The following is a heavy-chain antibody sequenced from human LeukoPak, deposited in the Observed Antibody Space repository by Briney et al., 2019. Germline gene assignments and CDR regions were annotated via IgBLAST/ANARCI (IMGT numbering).Heavy chain of an antibody. CDR1: GYTFTNYY. Sequence: ASVKVSCKASGYTFTNYYMHWVRQAPGQGLEWMGIINPSGGSTSYAQKFQGRVTMTRDMSTSTVYMELSSLRSEDTAVYYCARGAVTRPHSDYWGQGTLVTVSS. J-gene: IGHJ4*02. CDR2: INPSGGST. D-gene: IGHD4-17*01. V-gene: IGHV1-46*01. CDR3: ARGAVTRPHSDY.